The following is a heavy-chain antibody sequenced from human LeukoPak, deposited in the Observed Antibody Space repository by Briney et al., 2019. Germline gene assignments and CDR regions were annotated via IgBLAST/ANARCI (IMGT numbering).Heavy chain of an antibody. CDR2: ISYSGGT. CDR1: GDSINSYK. Sequence: PSETLSLTCSVSGDSINSYKWAWIRQPPGKGLEWIGYISYSGGTNYNPSLKSRVTISLDTSKNQFSLRLSSVTAADTALYYCAREWSSFDHWDRGTLVTVSS. CDR3: AREWSSFDH. V-gene: IGHV4-59*01. D-gene: IGHD3-10*01. J-gene: IGHJ4*02.